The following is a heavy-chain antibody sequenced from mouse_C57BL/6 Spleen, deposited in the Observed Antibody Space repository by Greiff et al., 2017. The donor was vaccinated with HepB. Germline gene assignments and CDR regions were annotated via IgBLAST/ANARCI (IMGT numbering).Heavy chain of an antibody. V-gene: IGHV1-54*01. Sequence: QVQLQQSGAELVRPGTSVKVSCKASGYAFTNYLIEWVKQRPGQGLEWIGVINPGSGGTNYNEKFKGKATLTADKSSSTAYMQLSSLTSEDSAVYFCARGRGLGRLDYWGQGTTLTVSS. CDR1: GYAFTNYL. CDR2: INPGSGGT. J-gene: IGHJ2*01. D-gene: IGHD3-2*02. CDR3: ARGRGLGRLDY.